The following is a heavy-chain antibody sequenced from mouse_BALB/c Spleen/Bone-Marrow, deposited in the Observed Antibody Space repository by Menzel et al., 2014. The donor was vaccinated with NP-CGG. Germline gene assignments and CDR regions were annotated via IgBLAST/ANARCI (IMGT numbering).Heavy chain of an antibody. D-gene: IGHD2-14*01. CDR1: GFNIKDSY. J-gene: IGHJ3*01. CDR2: IDPENGDT. CDR3: ATYYRYDRRFAY. V-gene: IGHV14-4*02. Sequence: DVQLQESGAELVRSGASVKLSCTGSGFNIKDSYIHWVKQRPGQGLEWIGWIDPENGDTEYAPKFQGKATMTADTSSNTAYLQLSSLTSEDTAVYYCATYYRYDRRFAYWGQGTLVTVST.